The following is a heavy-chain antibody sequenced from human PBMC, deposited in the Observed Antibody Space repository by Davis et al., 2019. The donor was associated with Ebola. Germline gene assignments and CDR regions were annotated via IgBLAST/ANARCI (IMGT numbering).Heavy chain of an antibody. V-gene: IGHV4-39*01. J-gene: IGHJ5*02. CDR2: IYYSGST. CDR1: GGSISSSSYY. Sequence: LETLSLTCTVSGGSISSSSYYWGWIRQPPGKGLEWIGSIYYSGSTYYNPSLKSRVTISVDTSKNQFSLKLSSVTAADTAVYYCARHHGVTENWFDPWGQGTLVTVSS. CDR3: ARHHGVTENWFDP. D-gene: IGHD4-17*01.